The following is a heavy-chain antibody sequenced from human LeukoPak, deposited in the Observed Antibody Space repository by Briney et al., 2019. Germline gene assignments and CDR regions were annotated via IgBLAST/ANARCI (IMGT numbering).Heavy chain of an antibody. V-gene: IGHV3-23*01. Sequence: GLSLRLSCAASGFTFSSYAMSWVRLAPGKGLEWASAISGSGGSTYYADSVKGRFTISRDNSKNTLYLQMNSLRAEDTAVYYCAKDCLGYYDSSGHFDYWGQGTLVTVSS. CDR3: AKDCLGYYDSSGHFDY. CDR2: ISGSGGST. CDR1: GFTFSSYA. J-gene: IGHJ4*02. D-gene: IGHD3-22*01.